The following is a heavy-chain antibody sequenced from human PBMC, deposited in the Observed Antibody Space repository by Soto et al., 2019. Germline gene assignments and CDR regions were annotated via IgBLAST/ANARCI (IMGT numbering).Heavy chain of an antibody. CDR3: ARDVAALCGGDCSSGMDV. V-gene: IGHV1-46*01. Sequence: QVQLVQSGAEVKKPGASVKFSCKASGYTFITFYIHWVRQAPGQGLEWMGVINPSAGSTGYAQNFQGRLTMTRDTSTSTVYMELTSLRSEDTAVYYCARDVAALCGGDCSSGMDVWGQGTTVTVSS. J-gene: IGHJ6*02. CDR1: GYTFITFY. CDR2: INPSAGST. D-gene: IGHD2-21*02.